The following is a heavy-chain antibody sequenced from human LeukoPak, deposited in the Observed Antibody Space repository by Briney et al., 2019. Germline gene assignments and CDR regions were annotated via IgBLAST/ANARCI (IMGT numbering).Heavy chain of an antibody. V-gene: IGHV3-7*01. CDR2: IKQDGSEK. CDR1: GFTFSSYW. Sequence: GGSLRLSCAASGFTFSSYWMSWVRQAPGKGLEWVADIKQDGSEKYYVDSVKGRFTISRDNAKNSPYLQMNSLRAEDTAVYYCARAGVFNYYDSSGYSFQHWGQGTLVTVSS. D-gene: IGHD3-22*01. CDR3: ARAGVFNYYDSSGYSFQH. J-gene: IGHJ1*01.